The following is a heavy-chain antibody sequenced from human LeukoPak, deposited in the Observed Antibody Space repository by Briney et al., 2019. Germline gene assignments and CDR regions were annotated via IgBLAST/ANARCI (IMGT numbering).Heavy chain of an antibody. D-gene: IGHD3-3*02. V-gene: IGHV6-1*01. CDR1: GDSFSSNSAA. CDR3: ARGVLASGGLFDY. CDR2: TYYRSKWYN. Sequence: SQTLSLTCAISGDSFSSNSAAWNWIRQSPSRGLEGLGRTYYRSKWYNDYAVSVKSRITINPDTSKNQFSLQLNSVTPEDTAMYYCARGVLASGGLFDYWGQGTLVTVSS. J-gene: IGHJ4*02.